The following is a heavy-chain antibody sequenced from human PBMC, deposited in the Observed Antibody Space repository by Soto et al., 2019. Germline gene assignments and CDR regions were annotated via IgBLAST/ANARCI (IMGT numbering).Heavy chain of an antibody. Sequence: GGSLRLSCAVSGFTVSSNYMSWVRQAPGKGLDWVTIIYSGGNTYYADSVKGGFTISRDTSKNTVYLQMNSLRADDTAVYYCARGATLAWLSYFDHWGQGTPVTVSS. J-gene: IGHJ4*02. D-gene: IGHD3-3*01. V-gene: IGHV3-66*01. CDR1: GFTVSSNY. CDR3: ARGATLAWLSYFDH. CDR2: IYSGGNT.